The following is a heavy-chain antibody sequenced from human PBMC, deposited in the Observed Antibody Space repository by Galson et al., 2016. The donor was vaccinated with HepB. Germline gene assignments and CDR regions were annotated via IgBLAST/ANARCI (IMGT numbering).Heavy chain of an antibody. J-gene: IGHJ4*02. Sequence: SVKVSCKASGGTFNSYALNRVRQAPGQGLEWMGLIIPIIGIGNHAQKFQGRVTITADKSTSTAYMELSNVTSEDTAIYYCARAGGDRQQLVLSYFDSWGQGTLVTVSS. CDR2: IIPIIGIG. D-gene: IGHD6-13*01. V-gene: IGHV1-69*10. CDR1: GGTFNSYA. CDR3: ARAGGDRQQLVLSYFDS.